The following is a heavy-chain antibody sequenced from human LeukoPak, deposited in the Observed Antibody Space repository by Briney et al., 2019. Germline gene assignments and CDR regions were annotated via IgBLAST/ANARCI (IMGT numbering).Heavy chain of an antibody. CDR1: GGSFSGYY. CDR3: ARGSRGSYGDDAFDI. D-gene: IGHD1-26*01. V-gene: IGHV4-34*01. Sequence: PSETLSLTCAVYGGSFSGYYWSWIRQPPGKGLEWIGEINHSGSTNYNPSLKSRVTISVDTSKNQFSLKLSSVTAADTAVYYCARGSRGSYGDDAFDIWGKGTMVTVSS. J-gene: IGHJ3*02. CDR2: INHSGST.